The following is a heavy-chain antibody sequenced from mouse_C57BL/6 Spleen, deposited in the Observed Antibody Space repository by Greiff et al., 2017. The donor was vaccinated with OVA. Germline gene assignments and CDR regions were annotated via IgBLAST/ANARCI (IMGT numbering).Heavy chain of an antibody. J-gene: IGHJ2*01. V-gene: IGHV5-16*01. CDR1: GFTFSDYY. CDR2: INYDGSST. CDR3: AREGAFYYCSLDY. D-gene: IGHD1-1*01. Sequence: EVKLVESEGGLVQPGRSLKLSCTASGFTFSDYYMAWVRQVPAKGLEWVANINYDGSSTYYLDSLKSRFIISRDNDKTLLYLQMSSLKAEDTATYYCAREGAFYYCSLDYWGQGTTLTVSS.